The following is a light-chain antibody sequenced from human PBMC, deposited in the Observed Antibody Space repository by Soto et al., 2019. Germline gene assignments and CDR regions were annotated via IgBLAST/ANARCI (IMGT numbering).Light chain of an antibody. J-gene: IGLJ3*02. CDR3: AAWDDSLNGWV. CDR2: RSD. Sequence: QSVLTQPPSASGTPGQTVTISCSGSSSSIGSNSVNWYQQLPGTAPKLLIYRSDQRPSGFPDRFSGSKSGTSASLAISGLQSEDEADYYCAAWDDSLNGWVFGGGTKVTVL. CDR1: SSSIGSNS. V-gene: IGLV1-44*01.